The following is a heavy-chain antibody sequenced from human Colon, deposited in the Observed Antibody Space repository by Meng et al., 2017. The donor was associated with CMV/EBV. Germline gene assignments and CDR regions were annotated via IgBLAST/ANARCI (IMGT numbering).Heavy chain of an antibody. J-gene: IGHJ6*02. Sequence: SQTRSLTGAISGDSLSSNSAAWNWIRQSPSRGLEWLGRAYYKSKWYYDYAVSVKSRITINPDTSKNQFSLQLNSVTPEDTAVYYCARVLLWFGGGRYYGMDVWGQGTTVTVSS. D-gene: IGHD3-10*01. CDR2: AYYKSKWYY. V-gene: IGHV6-1*01. CDR3: ARVLLWFGGGRYYGMDV. CDR1: GDSLSSNSAA.